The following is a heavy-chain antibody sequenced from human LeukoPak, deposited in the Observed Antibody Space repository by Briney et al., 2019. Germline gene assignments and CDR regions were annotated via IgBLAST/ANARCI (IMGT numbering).Heavy chain of an antibody. J-gene: IGHJ4*02. CDR3: ASGSYDGIDY. Sequence: GGSLRLSCAASGFTFSSCSMNWVRQAPGKGLEWVSYISSSSSTIYYADSVKGRFTISRDNAKNSLYLQMNSLRAEDTAVYYCASGSYDGIDYWGQGTLVTVSS. CDR1: GFTFSSCS. CDR2: ISSSSSTI. V-gene: IGHV3-48*01. D-gene: IGHD1-26*01.